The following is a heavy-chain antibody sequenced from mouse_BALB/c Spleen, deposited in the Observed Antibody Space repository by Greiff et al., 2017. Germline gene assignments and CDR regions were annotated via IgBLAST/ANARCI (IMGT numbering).Heavy chain of an antibody. CDR3: ARYYYGSDY. V-gene: IGHV1-7*01. Sequence: QVQLQQSGAELAKPGASVKMSCKASGYTFTSYWMHWVKQRPGQGLEWIGYINPSTGYTEYNQKFKDKATLTADKSSSTAYMQLSSLTSEDSAVYYCARYYYGSDYWGQGTTLTVSS. J-gene: IGHJ2*01. D-gene: IGHD1-1*01. CDR1: GYTFTSYW. CDR2: INPSTGYT.